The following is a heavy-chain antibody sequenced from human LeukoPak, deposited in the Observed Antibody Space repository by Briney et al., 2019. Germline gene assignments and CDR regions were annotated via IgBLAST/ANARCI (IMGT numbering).Heavy chain of an antibody. D-gene: IGHD3-22*01. CDR1: GFTFSSYG. CDR3: AKDTQTYYYDSSGYYCDY. CDR2: ISGSGGST. V-gene: IGHV3-23*01. J-gene: IGHJ4*02. Sequence: GGSLRLSCAASGFTFSSYGMSWVSQAPGKGVEWVSAISGSGGSTYYADSVKGRFTISRDNSKNTLYLQMNSLRAEDTAVYYCAKDTQTYYYDSSGYYCDYWGQGTLVTVSS.